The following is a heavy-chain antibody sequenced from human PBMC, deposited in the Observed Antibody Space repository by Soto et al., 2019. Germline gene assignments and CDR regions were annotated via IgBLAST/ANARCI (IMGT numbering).Heavy chain of an antibody. D-gene: IGHD3-10*01. J-gene: IGHJ6*03. CDR2: IYYSGST. Sequence: SETLSLTCTVSGGSISSYYWSWIRQPPGKGLEWIGYIYYSGSTNYNPSLKSRVTISVDTSKNQFSLKLSSVTAADTAVYYCARHRKITIVPEGYYYYYYMDVWGKGTTVTVSS. V-gene: IGHV4-59*08. CDR1: GGSISSYY. CDR3: ARHRKITIVPEGYYYYYYMDV.